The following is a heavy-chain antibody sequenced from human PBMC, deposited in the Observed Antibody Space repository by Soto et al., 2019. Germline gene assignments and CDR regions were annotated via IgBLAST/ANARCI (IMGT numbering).Heavy chain of an antibody. CDR1: GGSISSGGYY. Sequence: PSETRSLSCTVSGGSISSGGYYWSWIRQHPGKGLEWIGYIYYSGSTYYNPSLKSRVTISVDTSKNQFSLKLSSVTAADTAVYYCARDSAITIWGVSAFDIWGQGTMVT. CDR2: IYYSGST. J-gene: IGHJ3*02. V-gene: IGHV4-31*03. D-gene: IGHD3-16*01. CDR3: ARDSAITIWGVSAFDI.